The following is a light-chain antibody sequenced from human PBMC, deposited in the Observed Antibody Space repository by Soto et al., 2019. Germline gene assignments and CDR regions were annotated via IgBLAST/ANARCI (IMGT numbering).Light chain of an antibody. CDR2: EVS. CDR3: NSYTNTAARV. V-gene: IGLV2-14*01. Sequence: QSAVTQPASVSGSPGQSITISCTGTSSDVGAHNFVSWYQQHPGKAPKLMIYEVSNRPSGVSDRFSGSKSGNTASLTTSGLQAEDEADYYCNSYTNTAARVFGTGTKVTVL. CDR1: SSDVGAHNF. J-gene: IGLJ1*01.